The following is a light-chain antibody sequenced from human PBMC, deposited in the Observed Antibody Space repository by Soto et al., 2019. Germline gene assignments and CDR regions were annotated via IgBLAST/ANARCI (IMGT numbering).Light chain of an antibody. J-gene: IGKJ4*01. CDR1: QSIKSW. CDR2: EAS. V-gene: IGKV1-5*03. CDR3: QQYNSYPLT. Sequence: DIQMTQSPSTLSASVGDRVTITCRASQSIKSWLAWYQQKPGKAPKLLIYEASSLESGVPSRFGGSGSGTEFTLTISSLQPDDFATYYCQQYNSYPLTFGGGTKVDIK.